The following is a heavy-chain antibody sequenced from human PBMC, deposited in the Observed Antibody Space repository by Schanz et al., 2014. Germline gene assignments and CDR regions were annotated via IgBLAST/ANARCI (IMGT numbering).Heavy chain of an antibody. Sequence: QVQLVQSGAEVKKPGVSVKVSCKASGYTFTTYYIHWVRQAPGQGLEWMGKINPSSGTTRIAQNFQGRVTMTRDTSLKTAYMEMTDLKFEDAGLYYCAIHYGDRPLWGQETLIAVSS. V-gene: IGHV1-46*01. D-gene: IGHD4-17*01. CDR2: INPSSGTT. CDR3: AIHYGDRPL. CDR1: GYTFTTYY. J-gene: IGHJ4*02.